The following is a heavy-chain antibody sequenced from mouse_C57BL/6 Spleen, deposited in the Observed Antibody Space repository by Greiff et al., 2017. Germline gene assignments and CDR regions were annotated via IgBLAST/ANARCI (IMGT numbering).Heavy chain of an antibody. CDR2: INPNYGTT. J-gene: IGHJ4*01. CDR3: ARSYDYDGYAMDY. CDR1: GYSFTDYN. Sequence: VHVKQSGPELVKPGASVKISCKASGYSFTDYNMNWVKQSNGKSLEWIGVINPNYGTTSYNQKFKGKATLTVDQSSSTAYMQLNSLTSEDSAVYYCARSYDYDGYAMDYWGQGTSVTVSS. V-gene: IGHV1-39*01. D-gene: IGHD2-4*01.